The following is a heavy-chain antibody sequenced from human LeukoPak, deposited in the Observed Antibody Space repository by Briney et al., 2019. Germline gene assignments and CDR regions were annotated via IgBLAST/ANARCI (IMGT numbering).Heavy chain of an antibody. D-gene: IGHD3-10*01. V-gene: IGHV1-18*01. CDR3: ARVTVWFGELLLSYFDY. CDR1: GYTFTSYG. CDR2: ISAYNGNT. J-gene: IGHJ4*02. Sequence: VASVKVSCKASGYTFTSYGISWVRQAPGQGLEWMGWISAYNGNTNYAQKLQGRVTMTTDTSTSTAYMELRSLRSDDTAVYYCARVTVWFGELLLSYFDYWGQGTLVTVSS.